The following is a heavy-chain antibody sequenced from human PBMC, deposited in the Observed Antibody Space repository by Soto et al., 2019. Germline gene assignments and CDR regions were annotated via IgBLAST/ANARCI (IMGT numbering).Heavy chain of an antibody. Sequence: QVQLQQWGAGLLKPSETLSLTCAVYGGSFSGYYWSWIRQPPGKGLEWIGEINHSGSTNYNPSRKSRVTISVDTSKNQFSLKLSSVTAADTAVYYCARGPVWFGDKYFDYWGQGTLVTVSS. D-gene: IGHD3-10*01. V-gene: IGHV4-34*01. J-gene: IGHJ4*02. CDR3: ARGPVWFGDKYFDY. CDR2: INHSGST. CDR1: GGSFSGYY.